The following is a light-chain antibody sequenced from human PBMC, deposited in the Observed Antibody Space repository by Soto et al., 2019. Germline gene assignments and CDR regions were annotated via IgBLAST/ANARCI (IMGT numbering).Light chain of an antibody. CDR3: QHSTSWIT. Sequence: EIVLTQSPATLSLSPGERATLSCRASQNVSTYLAWYQQKPGQAPRLLIYDASNRATVIPARFSGSGSGTDFTPTISSLAAEYCALYYFQHSTSWITFGPGTKVDIK. V-gene: IGKV3-11*01. CDR2: DAS. J-gene: IGKJ3*01. CDR1: QNVSTY.